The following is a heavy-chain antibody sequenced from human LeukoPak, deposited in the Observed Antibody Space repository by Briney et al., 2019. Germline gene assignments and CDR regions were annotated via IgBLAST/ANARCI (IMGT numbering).Heavy chain of an antibody. CDR2: INHSGST. Sequence: PSETLSLTCAVYGGSFSGYYWSWIRQPPGKGLEWIGEINHSGSTNYNPSLKSRVTISVDTSKNQFSLKLSSVTAADTAVYYCARRSSWHPFDYWGQGTLVTVSS. CDR1: GGSFSGYY. V-gene: IGHV4-34*01. CDR3: ARRSSWHPFDY. J-gene: IGHJ4*02. D-gene: IGHD6-13*01.